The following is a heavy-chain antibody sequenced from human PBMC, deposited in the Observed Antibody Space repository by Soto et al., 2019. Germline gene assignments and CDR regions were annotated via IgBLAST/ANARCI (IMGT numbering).Heavy chain of an antibody. J-gene: IGHJ6*02. CDR3: ARDHIAVAGTNYYGMDF. V-gene: IGHV3-33*01. CDR2: IWYDGSNK. CDR1: GFTFSSYG. D-gene: IGHD6-19*01. Sequence: QVQLVESGGGVVQPGRSLRLSCAASGFTFSSYGMHWVRQAPGKGLEWVAVIWYDGSNKYYADSVKGRFTISRDNSKNTLYLQMNSLRAEDTAVHYCARDHIAVAGTNYYGMDFWGQWTPVTVSS.